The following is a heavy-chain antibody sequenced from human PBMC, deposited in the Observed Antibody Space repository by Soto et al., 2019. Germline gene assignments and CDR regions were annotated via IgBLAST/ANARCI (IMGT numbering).Heavy chain of an antibody. V-gene: IGHV1-18*01. Sequence: ASVKVSCKASGYTFTSYGISWVRRAPGQGLEWMGWISVYNGNTNYAQKLQGRVTMTTDTSTSTAYMELRSLRSDDTAVYYCAREGRNRHYYDYWGQGTQVTVSS. CDR2: ISVYNGNT. J-gene: IGHJ4*02. D-gene: IGHD3-22*01. CDR1: GYTFTSYG. CDR3: AREGRNRHYYDY.